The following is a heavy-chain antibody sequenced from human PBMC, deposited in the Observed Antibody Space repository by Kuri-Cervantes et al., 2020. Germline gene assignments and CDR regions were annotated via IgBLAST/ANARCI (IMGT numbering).Heavy chain of an antibody. V-gene: IGHV4-30-4*01. CDR1: GGSISSGDYY. J-gene: IGHJ5*02. D-gene: IGHD3-16*01. CDR3: ARDGGYATRSWFDP. Sequence: LRLSCTVSGGSISSGDYYWSWNRQPPGKGLEWIGYTYYSGSTYYNPSLKSRVTISVDTSKNQFSLKLSSVTAADTAVYYCARDGGYATRSWFDPWGQGTLVTVSS. CDR2: TYYSGST.